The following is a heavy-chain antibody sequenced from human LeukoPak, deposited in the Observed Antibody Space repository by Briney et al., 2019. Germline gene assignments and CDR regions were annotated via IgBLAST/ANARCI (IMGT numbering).Heavy chain of an antibody. V-gene: IGHV3-33*01. CDR2: IWYDGSNK. D-gene: IGHD3-10*01. J-gene: IGHJ4*02. Sequence: PGGSLRLSCAASGFTFSSYGMHWVRQAPGKGLEWVAVIWYDGSNKYYADSVKGRFTISRDNSKNTLYLQMNSLRAEDTAVYYCARDRLVRGVGSAVFDYWGQGTLVTVSS. CDR3: ARDRLVRGVGSAVFDY. CDR1: GFTFSSYG.